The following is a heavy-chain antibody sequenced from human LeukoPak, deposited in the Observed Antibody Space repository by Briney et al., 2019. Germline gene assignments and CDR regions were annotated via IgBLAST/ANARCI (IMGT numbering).Heavy chain of an antibody. CDR3: ARAEYQFDY. CDR2: ISSNGGST. J-gene: IGHJ4*02. V-gene: IGHV3-64D*09. D-gene: IGHD2-2*01. Sequence: PGGSLRLSCSAAGFTFKSYPMHWVRQAPGKGLEFVSAISSNGGSTYYADSVKGRLTISRDNSKNTLYLQMSSLRAEDTALYYCARAEYQFDYWGQGTLVTVSS. CDR1: GFTFKSYP.